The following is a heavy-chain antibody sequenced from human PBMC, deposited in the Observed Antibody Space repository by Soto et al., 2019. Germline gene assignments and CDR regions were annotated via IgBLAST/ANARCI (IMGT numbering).Heavy chain of an antibody. J-gene: IGHJ6*02. CDR3: ARHYCAMGV. Sequence: EVQLVETGGDLIQPGGSLRLSCAASGFTVSSDSMTWVRQAPGKGLEWISIIYSDNNTDYADSVKGRFSISRDTSKNILYLQMNSLRAEDTAEYYCARHYCAMGVWGQGTTVTVSS. V-gene: IGHV3-53*02. CDR1: GFTVSSDS. CDR2: IYSDNNT.